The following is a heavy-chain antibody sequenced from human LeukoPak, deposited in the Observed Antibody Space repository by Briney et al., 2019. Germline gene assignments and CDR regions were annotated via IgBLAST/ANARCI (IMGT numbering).Heavy chain of an antibody. D-gene: IGHD3-22*01. J-gene: IGHJ4*02. V-gene: IGHV3-15*01. CDR1: GFTFSNAW. Sequence: GGSLRLSCAASGFTFSNAWMSWVRQAPGKGLEWVGRIKSKTDGGTTDYAAPVKGRFTISRDDSKNTLYLQMNSLRTEDTAVYYCTTAGPPPHYDSSGYHYWGQGTLVTVSS. CDR3: TTAGPPPHYDSSGYHY. CDR2: IKSKTDGGTT.